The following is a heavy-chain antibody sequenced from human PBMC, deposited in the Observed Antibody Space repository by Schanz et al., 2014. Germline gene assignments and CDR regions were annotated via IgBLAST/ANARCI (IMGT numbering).Heavy chain of an antibody. V-gene: IGHV3-9*01. Sequence: EVQLVESGGGLVQPGKSLRLSCAASGFTFDKYAMHWVRQAPGKGLEWVSVISWNSGTIGYADSVKGRFTISRDNSKNSLYLQMDILRAEDTAVYYCARIGGSVFDDWAQGTLVTVSS. CDR1: GFTFDKYA. CDR2: ISWNSGTI. D-gene: IGHD3-10*01. CDR3: ARIGGSVFDD. J-gene: IGHJ4*02.